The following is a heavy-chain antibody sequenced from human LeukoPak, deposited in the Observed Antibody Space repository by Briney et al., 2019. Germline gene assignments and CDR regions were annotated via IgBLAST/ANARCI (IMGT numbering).Heavy chain of an antibody. V-gene: IGHV3-30-3*01. J-gene: IGHJ6*02. D-gene: IGHD2-21*02. CDR1: GFTFSSYA. CDR3: ARAGCGGDCYLSYYYYGMDV. CDR2: ISYDGSNK. Sequence: GGSLRLSCAASGFTFSSYAMHWVRQAPGKGLEWVAVISYDGSNKYYADSVKGRFTISRDNSKNTLYLQMNSLRAEDTAVYYCARAGCGGDCYLSYYYYGMDVWGQGTTVTVSS.